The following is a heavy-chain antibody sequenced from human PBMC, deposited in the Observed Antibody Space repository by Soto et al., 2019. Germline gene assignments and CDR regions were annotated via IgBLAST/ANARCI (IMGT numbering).Heavy chain of an antibody. CDR3: ARIVGDCSGGSCYSHYYYYGMDV. CDR2: IDWDDDK. J-gene: IGHJ6*02. D-gene: IGHD2-15*01. V-gene: IGHV2-70*01. Sequence: SGPTLVNPTQTLTLTCTFSGFSLSTSGMCVSWIRQPPGKALEWLALIDWDDDKYYSTSLKTRLTISKDTSKNQVVLTMTNMDPVYTATYYCARIVGDCSGGSCYSHYYYYGMDVWGQGTTVNVS. CDR1: GFSLSTSGMC.